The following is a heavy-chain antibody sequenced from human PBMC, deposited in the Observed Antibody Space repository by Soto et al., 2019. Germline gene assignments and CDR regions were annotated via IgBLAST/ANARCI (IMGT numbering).Heavy chain of an antibody. CDR3: ARSGSEEYRGILDY. Sequence: GGSLRLSCAASGFTFSSYGMNWVRQAPGKGLEWVSSISGSGINTYYADSVKGRFTISRDNSKNTLYLQVISLGAEDTAVYFCARSGSEEYRGILDYWGQGTLVTVSS. D-gene: IGHD1-26*01. CDR2: ISGSGINT. CDR1: GFTFSSYG. V-gene: IGHV3-23*01. J-gene: IGHJ4*02.